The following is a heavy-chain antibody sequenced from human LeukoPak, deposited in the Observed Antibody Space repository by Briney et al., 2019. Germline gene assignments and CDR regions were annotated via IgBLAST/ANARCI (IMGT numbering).Heavy chain of an antibody. J-gene: IGHJ6*03. D-gene: IGHD6-13*01. Sequence: PGGSLRLSCAASGFTFSGSAMHWVRQASEKGLEWVGRIRSKANSYATAYAASVKGRFTISRDDSKNTAYLQMNSLKTEDTAVYYCTRHPAAAAGAYYYYYMDVWGKGTTVTVSS. CDR1: GFTFSGSA. CDR3: TRHPAAAAGAYYYYYMDV. CDR2: IRSKANSYAT. V-gene: IGHV3-73*01.